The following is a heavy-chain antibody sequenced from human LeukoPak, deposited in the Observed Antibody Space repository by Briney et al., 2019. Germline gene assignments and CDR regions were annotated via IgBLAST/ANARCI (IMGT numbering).Heavy chain of an antibody. D-gene: IGHD2-15*01. CDR3: ARGPSVRSSCHCEDIVVAVAAPDFDL. CDR1: GGSISSGSYY. CDR2: IYTSGST. Sequence: KPSETLSLTCTVSGGSISSGSYYWSWIRQPAGKGLEWIGRIYTSGSTNYNPSLKSRVTISVDTSKNQFSLKLSSVTAADTAVYYCARGPSVRSSCHCEDIVVAVAAPDFDLWGRGTLVTVSS. V-gene: IGHV4-61*02. J-gene: IGHJ2*01.